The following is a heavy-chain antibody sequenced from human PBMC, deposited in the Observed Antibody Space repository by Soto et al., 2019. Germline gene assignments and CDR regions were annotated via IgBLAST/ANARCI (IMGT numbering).Heavy chain of an antibody. Sequence: GASVKVSCKASGXTFTSYAMNWVRQAPGQGLEWMGWINTNTGNPTYAQGFTGRFVFSLDTSVSTAYLQICSLKAEDTAVYYCATSIAAAGTSLYYYYGMDVWGQGTTVTVSS. J-gene: IGHJ6*02. V-gene: IGHV7-4-1*01. CDR2: INTNTGNP. CDR3: ATSIAAAGTSLYYYYGMDV. CDR1: GXTFTSYA. D-gene: IGHD6-13*01.